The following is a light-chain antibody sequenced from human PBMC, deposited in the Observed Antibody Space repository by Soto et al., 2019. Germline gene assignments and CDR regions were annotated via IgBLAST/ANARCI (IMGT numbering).Light chain of an antibody. CDR3: QQFNNYPIT. V-gene: IGKV1D-13*01. CDR1: QGIGTA. J-gene: IGKJ5*01. CDR2: TAS. Sequence: IQTTESPSSLSASVGDRVTITCGPSQGIGTALAWYQQKPGAVPKLLVHTASTLQSGVPSRFSGSGSGTDFTLTISSLQPEDFATYYCQQFNNYPITFGQGTRLEIK.